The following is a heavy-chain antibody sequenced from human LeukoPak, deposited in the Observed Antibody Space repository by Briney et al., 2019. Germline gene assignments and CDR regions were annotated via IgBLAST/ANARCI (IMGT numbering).Heavy chain of an antibody. CDR3: ARDQTAAGRFDY. J-gene: IGHJ4*02. CDR2: ISYDGNNK. D-gene: IGHD6-13*01. CDR1: EFTFSSYS. Sequence: GGSLRLSCAASEFTFSSYSMHWVRQAPGKGLEWVAVISYDGNNKYYADSVKGRFTISRDNSKNTLYLQMNSLRAEDTAVYYCARDQTAAGRFDYWGQGTLDTVSS. V-gene: IGHV3-30*04.